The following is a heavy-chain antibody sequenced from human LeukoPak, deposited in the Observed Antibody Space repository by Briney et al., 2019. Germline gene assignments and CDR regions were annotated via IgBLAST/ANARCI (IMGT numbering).Heavy chain of an antibody. D-gene: IGHD3-3*01. J-gene: IGHJ1*01. CDR3: AKFDFWSDSERREKSRQH. CDR1: GFTFTSYA. V-gene: IGHV3-23*01. CDR2: ISDSSGST. Sequence: TGGSLRLSCAASGFTFTSYAMNWVRQAPGKGLEWVSTISDSSGSTYYADSVKGRFTISRDNSKNTLYLQMNSLRAEDTAVYYCAKFDFWSDSERREKSRQHWGQGTLVTVSS.